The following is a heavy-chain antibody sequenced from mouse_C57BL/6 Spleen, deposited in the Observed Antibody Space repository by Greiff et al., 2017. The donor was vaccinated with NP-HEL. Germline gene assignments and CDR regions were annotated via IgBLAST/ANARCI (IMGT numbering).Heavy chain of an antibody. D-gene: IGHD3-1*01. J-gene: IGHJ2*01. V-gene: IGHV1-54*01. CDR3: ARSGGPGHFDY. CDR2: INPGSGGT. Sequence: QVQLKQSGAELVRPGTSVKVSCKASGYAFTNYLIEWVKQRPGQGLEWIGVINPGSGGTNYNEKFKGKATLTADKSSSTAYMQLSSLTSEDSAVYFCARSGGPGHFDYWGQGTTLTVSS. CDR1: GYAFTNYL.